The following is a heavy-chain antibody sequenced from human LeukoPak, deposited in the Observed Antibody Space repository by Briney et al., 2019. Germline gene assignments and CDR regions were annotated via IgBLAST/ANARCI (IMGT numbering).Heavy chain of an antibody. V-gene: IGHV3-30*02. CDR1: GFTFSSYG. CDR2: IRYDGSNK. D-gene: IGHD6-19*01. Sequence: PGGSLRLSCAASGFTFSSYGMHWVRQAPGKGLEWVAFIRYDGSNKYYADSVKGRFTISRDNSKNTLYLQMNSLRGEDTAVYYCAKGGSGWYKYDCWGQGTLVSVSS. J-gene: IGHJ4*02. CDR3: AKGGSGWYKYDC.